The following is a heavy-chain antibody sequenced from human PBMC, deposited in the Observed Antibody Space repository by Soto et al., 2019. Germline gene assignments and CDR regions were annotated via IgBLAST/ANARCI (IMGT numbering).Heavy chain of an antibody. V-gene: IGHV1-3*01. CDR3: GRSVVGATGEILYNAMDV. CDR2: INPASGHT. Sequence: GVPVKASCKASGYKFTNHALSWVRQAPGQRPEWMGWINPASGHTKYSKRFQDRVTITRDTSASTGYMELSSLRSEDTAVYYCGRSVVGATGEILYNAMDVWGQGTTVTVSS. CDR1: GYKFTNHA. D-gene: IGHD1-26*01. J-gene: IGHJ6*02.